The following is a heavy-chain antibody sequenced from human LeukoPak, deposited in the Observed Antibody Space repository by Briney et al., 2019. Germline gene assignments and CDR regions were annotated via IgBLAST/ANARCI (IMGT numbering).Heavy chain of an antibody. D-gene: IGHD6-19*01. CDR2: IYSGGST. CDR1: GFTVSSNY. J-gene: IGHJ5*02. Sequence: GGSLRLSCAASGFTVSSNYMSWVRQAPGKGLEWVPVIYSGGSTYYADSVKGRFTISRDNSKNTLYLQMNSLRAEDTAVYYCARSIAVAETYWFDPWGQGTLVTVSS. CDR3: ARSIAVAETYWFDP. V-gene: IGHV3-53*01.